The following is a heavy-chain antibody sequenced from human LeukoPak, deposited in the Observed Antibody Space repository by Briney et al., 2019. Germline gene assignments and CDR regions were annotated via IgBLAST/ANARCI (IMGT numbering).Heavy chain of an antibody. V-gene: IGHV1-46*01. CDR1: GYTFTSYY. D-gene: IGHD2-8*01. CDR2: INPSGGGT. CDR3: ARTRYCTNGVCVGMDV. Sequence: ASVKVSCKASGYTFTSYYMHWVRQAPGQGLEWMGKINPSGGGTSYAQKFLGRVTMTRDTSTSTVYMELSSLRSEDTDVYYCARTRYCTNGVCVGMDVWGQGTTVTVSS. J-gene: IGHJ6*02.